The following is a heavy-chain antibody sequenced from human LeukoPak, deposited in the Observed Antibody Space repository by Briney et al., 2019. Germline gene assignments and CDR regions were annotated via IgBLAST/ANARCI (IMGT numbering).Heavy chain of an antibody. CDR3: GINRLGKALDI. V-gene: IGHV1-2*02. CDR1: GYTFTDYF. CDR2: IGPKSGDI. D-gene: IGHD7-27*01. Sequence: ASVKVSCKASGYTFTDYFIHWVRQAHGQGLEWMGWIGPKSGDISYSQKFQGRVTVTRDTSITTAYMDLSRLRYDDTAVYYCGINRLGKALDIWGQGTMVTVSS. J-gene: IGHJ3*02.